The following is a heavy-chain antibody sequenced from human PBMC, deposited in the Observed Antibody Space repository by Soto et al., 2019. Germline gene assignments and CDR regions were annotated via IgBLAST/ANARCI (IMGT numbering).Heavy chain of an antibody. CDR1: VGSSSSSGYY. CDR2: IYYSGRT. J-gene: IGHJ6*04. V-gene: IGHV4-39*01. Sequence: SESLSLTGTVSVGSSSSSGYYWGWILQPPGKGLEWIGNIYYSGRTFYNPSRKSRVTMSVGTSKNQFSLKLSSVTAADTAVYYCATQESSSAAYSYGMDVWGEGTTVTVSS. D-gene: IGHD6-6*01. CDR3: ATQESSSAAYSYGMDV.